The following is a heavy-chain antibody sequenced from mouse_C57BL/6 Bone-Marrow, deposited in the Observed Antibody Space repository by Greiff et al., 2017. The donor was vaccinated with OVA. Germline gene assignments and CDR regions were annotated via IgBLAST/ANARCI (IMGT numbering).Heavy chain of an antibody. CDR1: GYTFTGYW. V-gene: IGHV1-9*01. Sequence: VQVVESGAELMKPGASVKLSCKATGYTFTGYWIEWVKQRPGHGLEWIGEILPGSGSTNYNEKFKGKATFTADTSSNTAYMQLSSLTTEDFAIYYCARTIYYYGSSYAMDYWGQGTSVTVSS. J-gene: IGHJ4*01. D-gene: IGHD1-1*01. CDR3: ARTIYYYGSSYAMDY. CDR2: ILPGSGST.